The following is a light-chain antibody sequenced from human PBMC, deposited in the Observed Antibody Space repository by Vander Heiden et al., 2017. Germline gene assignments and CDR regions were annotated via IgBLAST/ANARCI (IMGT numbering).Light chain of an antibody. CDR1: SSDVGNDNY. Sequence: QSALTQPAPVSRSPGQSITISCAGTSSDVGNDNYVSWYQQHPGKAPKLVIYDVTNRPSGVSNRFSGAKSGNTASLTISGLQPEDETDYYCSSYTTSSTQVFGTGTKVTVL. CDR2: DVT. V-gene: IGLV2-14*03. J-gene: IGLJ1*01. CDR3: SSYTTSSTQV.